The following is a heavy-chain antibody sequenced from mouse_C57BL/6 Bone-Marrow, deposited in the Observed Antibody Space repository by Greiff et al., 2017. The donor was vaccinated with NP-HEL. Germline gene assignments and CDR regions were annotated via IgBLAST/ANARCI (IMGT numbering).Heavy chain of an antibody. Sequence: QVQLKQPGAELVKPGASVKMSCKASGYTFTSYWITWVKQRPGQGLEWIGDIYPGSGSTNYNEKFKSKATLTVDTSSSTADVQLSSLTSEDSAVYYCAGWDYDPHWYFDVWGTGTTVTVSS. J-gene: IGHJ1*03. D-gene: IGHD2-4*01. CDR1: GYTFTSYW. CDR2: IYPGSGST. V-gene: IGHV1-55*01. CDR3: AGWDYDPHWYFDV.